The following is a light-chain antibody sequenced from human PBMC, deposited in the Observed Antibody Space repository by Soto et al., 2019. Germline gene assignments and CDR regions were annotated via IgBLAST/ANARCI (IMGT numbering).Light chain of an antibody. J-gene: IGLJ3*02. CDR3: ETWDFNTRV. CDR2: LEGSGSY. Sequence: QLVLTQSSSASASLGSSVKLTCTLSSGHSSYIIAWHQQQPGKAPRYLMKLEGSGSYNKGSGVPDRFSCSSSGADRYLTISNLQFEDEADYYCETWDFNTRVFGGGTKLTVL. V-gene: IGLV4-60*02. CDR1: SGHSSYI.